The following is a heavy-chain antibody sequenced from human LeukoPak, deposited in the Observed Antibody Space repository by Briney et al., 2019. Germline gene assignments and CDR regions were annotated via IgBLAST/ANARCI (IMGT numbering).Heavy chain of an antibody. Sequence: ASVKVSCKASGYTFTSYGISWVRQAPGQGLEWMGWISAYNGNTNYAQKLQGRVTMTTDTSTSTAYMELRSLRSDDTAVYYCARDSPHYYYDSSGYYYYWGQGTLVTVSS. J-gene: IGHJ4*02. CDR1: GYTFTSYG. V-gene: IGHV1-18*01. D-gene: IGHD3-22*01. CDR2: ISAYNGNT. CDR3: ARDSPHYYYDSSGYYYY.